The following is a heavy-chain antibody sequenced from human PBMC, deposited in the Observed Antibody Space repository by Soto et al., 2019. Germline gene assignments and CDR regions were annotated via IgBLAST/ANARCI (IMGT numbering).Heavy chain of an antibody. V-gene: IGHV1-18*04. CDR1: GYTFISHG. J-gene: IGHJ6*02. Sequence: QVQLVQSGVEVKKPGASVKVSCKASGYTFISHGISWVRQAPGQGLEWMGWISGKNGNTNYAQKLQGRVTVTTDTSTSTAYMELRRLRSDDTAVDYCARVSSSIVVVPDYGMDVWGQGTTVTVSS. CDR3: ARVSSSIVVVPDYGMDV. D-gene: IGHD2-15*01. CDR2: ISGKNGNT.